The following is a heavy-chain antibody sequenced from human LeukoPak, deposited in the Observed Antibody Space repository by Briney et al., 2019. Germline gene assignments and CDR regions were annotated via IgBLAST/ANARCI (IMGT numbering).Heavy chain of an antibody. D-gene: IGHD6-19*01. CDR1: GFTFSSYA. Sequence: GGSLRLSCAASGFTFSSYAMSWVRQAPGKGLEWVSSISRSATTIYYADSVKGRFTISRDNAKNSLYLQMNSLRAEDTAVYYCARERSGGSGLRNWGQGTLVTVSS. CDR3: ARERSGGSGLRN. J-gene: IGHJ4*02. CDR2: ISRSATTI. V-gene: IGHV3-48*03.